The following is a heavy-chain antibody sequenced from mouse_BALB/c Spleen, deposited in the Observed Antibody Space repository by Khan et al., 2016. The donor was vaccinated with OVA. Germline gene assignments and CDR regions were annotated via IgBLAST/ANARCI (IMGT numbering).Heavy chain of an antibody. CDR2: INSNGGST. J-gene: IGHJ2*01. V-gene: IGHV5-6-3*01. CDR1: GFTFSSYG. CDR3: ARMARTIN. Sequence: EVMLVESGGGLVQPGGSLKLSCAASGFTFSSYGMSWVRQTPDKRLELVATINSNGGSTYYPDSVKGQFTISRDNAKNTLYLQMSSLKSEDTAMYYCARMARTINWGQGTTLTVSS.